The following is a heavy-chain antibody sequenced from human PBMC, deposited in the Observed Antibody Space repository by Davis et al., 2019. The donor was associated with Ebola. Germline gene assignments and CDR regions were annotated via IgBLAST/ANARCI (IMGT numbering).Heavy chain of an antibody. J-gene: IGHJ4*02. Sequence: GGSLRLSCAASGFTFSSYGMHWVRQAPGKGLEWVAVISYDGSNKYYADSVKGRFTISRDNSKNTLYLQMNSLKTEDTAVYYCTISTPSTVTTDYWGQGTLVTVSS. CDR3: TISTPSTVTTDY. CDR2: ISYDGSNK. CDR1: GFTFSSYG. D-gene: IGHD4-17*01. V-gene: IGHV3-30*03.